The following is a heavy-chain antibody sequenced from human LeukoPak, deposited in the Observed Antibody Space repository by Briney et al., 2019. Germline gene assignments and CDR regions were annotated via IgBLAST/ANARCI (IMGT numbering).Heavy chain of an antibody. D-gene: IGHD6-19*01. CDR1: GFTFSSYG. CDR3: ARTQTYSSGWYFDY. CDR2: IYSGGST. J-gene: IGHJ4*02. Sequence: GGSLRLSCAASGFTFSSYGMHWVRQAPGKGLEWVSVIYSGGSTYYADSVKGRFTISRDNFKNTLYLQMNSLRAEDTAVYYCARTQTYSSGWYFDYWGQGTLVTVSS. V-gene: IGHV3-53*01.